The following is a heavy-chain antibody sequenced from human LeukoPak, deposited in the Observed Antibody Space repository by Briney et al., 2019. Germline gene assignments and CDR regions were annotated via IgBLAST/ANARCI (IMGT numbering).Heavy chain of an antibody. J-gene: IGHJ3*02. CDR2: IYSSGST. V-gene: IGHV4-59*01. D-gene: IGHD5-12*01. CDR3: ARGNSGYDYAFDI. CDR1: GGSISSYH. Sequence: PSETLSLTCTVSGGSISSYHWSWIRQTPGKGLQWIGFIYSSGSTNYNPSLKSRVTISLDTSKNQFSLRVSSVTSADTAVYYCARGNSGYDYAFDIWGQGTMVTVSS.